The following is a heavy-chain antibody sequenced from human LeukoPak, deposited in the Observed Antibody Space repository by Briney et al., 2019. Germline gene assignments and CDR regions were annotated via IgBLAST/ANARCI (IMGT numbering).Heavy chain of an antibody. V-gene: IGHV3-33*01. J-gene: IGHJ4*02. CDR1: GFTFSSYD. CDR2: IWYDGSNK. D-gene: IGHD3-10*01. CDR3: ARDQGTMIRGGYY. Sequence: PGRSLRLSCAASGFTFSSYDMHWVRQAPGKGLEWVAVIWYDGSNKYYADSVKGRFTISRDNSKNTLYLEMNSLRAEDTAVYYCARDQGTMIRGGYYWGQGTLVTASS.